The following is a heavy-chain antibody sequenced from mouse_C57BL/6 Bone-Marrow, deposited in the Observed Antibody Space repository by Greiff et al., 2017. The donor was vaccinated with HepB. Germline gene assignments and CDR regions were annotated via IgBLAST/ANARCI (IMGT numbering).Heavy chain of an antibody. V-gene: IGHV1-64*01. CDR2: IHPNSGST. CDR3: ASALYYYGSSWDYDV. Sequence: VQLQQPGAELVKPGASVKLSCKASGYTFTSSWMHWVKQRPGQGLEWIGMIHPNSGSTNYNEKFKSKATQSVDKSSSTAYKQLSSLTSEDSAVYYWASALYYYGSSWDYDVWGTGTTVTVSS. J-gene: IGHJ1*03. CDR1: GYTFTSSW. D-gene: IGHD1-1*01.